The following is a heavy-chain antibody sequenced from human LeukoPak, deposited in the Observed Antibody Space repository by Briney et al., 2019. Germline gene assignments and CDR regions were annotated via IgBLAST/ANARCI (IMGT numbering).Heavy chain of an antibody. CDR2: ISYDGSNK. Sequence: GGSLRLSCAASGFTFSSYWMNWARQAPGKGLEWVAVISYDGSNKYYADSVKGRFTISRDNSKNTLYLQMNSLRAEDTAVYYCARAPTVGYYFDYWGQGTLVTVSS. D-gene: IGHD4-23*01. J-gene: IGHJ4*02. V-gene: IGHV3-30-3*01. CDR3: ARAPTVGYYFDY. CDR1: GFTFSSYW.